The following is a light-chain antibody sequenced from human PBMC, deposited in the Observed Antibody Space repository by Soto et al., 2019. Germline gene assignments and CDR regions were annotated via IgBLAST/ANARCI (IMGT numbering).Light chain of an antibody. CDR3: QQSYTTPWT. CDR1: QSITSY. CDR2: AAS. Sequence: DIPMTQSPSSLSASVGDRVTITCRASQSITSYLNWYQQKPGKAPQLLIYAASSLQSGVPSRFSGSGSGTDFTLTTSSLQPEDFATYFCQQSYTTPWTFGQGTKVEVK. V-gene: IGKV1-39*01. J-gene: IGKJ1*01.